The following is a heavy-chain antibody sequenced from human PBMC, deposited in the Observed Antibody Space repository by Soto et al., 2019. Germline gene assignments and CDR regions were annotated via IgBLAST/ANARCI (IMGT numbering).Heavy chain of an antibody. D-gene: IGHD2-2*01. CDR2: IIPISGTA. Sequence: QVQQVQSGAEVKKPGSSVKVSCKASGGTFSSYAISWVRQAPGQGLEWMGGIIPISGTANYAQKFQGRVTITADESTSTAYMELSSLRSEDTAVYYCARSHGSSTSLEIYYYYYYGMDVWGQGTTVTVSS. J-gene: IGHJ6*02. V-gene: IGHV1-69*01. CDR1: GGTFSSYA. CDR3: ARSHGSSTSLEIYYYYYYGMDV.